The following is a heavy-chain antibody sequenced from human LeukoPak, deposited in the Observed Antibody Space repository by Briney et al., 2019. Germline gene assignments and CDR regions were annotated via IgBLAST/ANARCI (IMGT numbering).Heavy chain of an antibody. Sequence: GGSLTLSCAASGFTLYDYVIHWVRQAPGRGGEGASSFIGAGVKTSYANSVKGRVTISRDNSQSSLFLQMNTLRPEDAALYYCVKAHYHYHDRMDVWGQGTTVTVSS. CDR1: GFTLYDYV. CDR3: VKAHYHYHDRMDV. D-gene: IGHD3-10*01. V-gene: IGHV3-43*02. J-gene: IGHJ6*02. CDR2: FIGAGVKT.